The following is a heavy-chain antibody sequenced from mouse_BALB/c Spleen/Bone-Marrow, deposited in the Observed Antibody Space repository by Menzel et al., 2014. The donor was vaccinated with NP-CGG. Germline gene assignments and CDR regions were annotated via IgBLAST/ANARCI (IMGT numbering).Heavy chain of an antibody. CDR2: INSNGGST. Sequence: EVKLMEYGGGLVQPGGSLKLSCAASGFTFSSYGMSWVRQTPDKRLELVATINSNGGSTYYPDSVKGRFTISRDNAKNTLYLQMSSLKSEDTAMYYCARDYDYDYWGQGTTLTVSS. D-gene: IGHD2-4*01. V-gene: IGHV5-6-3*01. CDR1: GFTFSSYG. J-gene: IGHJ2*01. CDR3: ARDYDYDY.